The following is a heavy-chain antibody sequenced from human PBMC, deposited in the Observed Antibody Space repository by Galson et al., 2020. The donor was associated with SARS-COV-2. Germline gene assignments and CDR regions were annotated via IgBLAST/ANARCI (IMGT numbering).Heavy chain of an antibody. CDR3: ARVFGSGWGGWFDP. Sequence: SETLSLTCTVSGGSISSYYWSWIRQPPGKGLEWIGYIYYSGSTNYNPSLKSRVTISVDTSKNQFSLKLSSVTAADTAVYYCARVFGSGWGGWFDPWGQGTLVTVSS. CDR2: IYYSGST. D-gene: IGHD6-19*01. CDR1: GGSISSYY. V-gene: IGHV4-59*01. J-gene: IGHJ5*02.